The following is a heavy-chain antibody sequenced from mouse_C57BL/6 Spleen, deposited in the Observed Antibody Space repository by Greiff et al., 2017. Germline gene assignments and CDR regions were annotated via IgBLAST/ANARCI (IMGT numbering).Heavy chain of an antibody. CDR1: GFTFTDYY. D-gene: IGHD1-3*01. V-gene: IGHV7-3*01. Sequence: EVKLVEPGGGLVQPGGSLSLSCAASGFTFTDYYMRWVRQPPGKALEWLGFIRNNANGYTTEYSASVKGRFTIARDNSQSILYLQMNALGAEDSATYCCAGYDNDWYCDVWGTGTTVTVSS. CDR2: IRNNANGYTT. J-gene: IGHJ1*03. CDR3: AGYDNDWYCDV.